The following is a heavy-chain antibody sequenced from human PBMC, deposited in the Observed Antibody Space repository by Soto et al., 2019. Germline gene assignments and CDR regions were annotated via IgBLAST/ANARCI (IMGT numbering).Heavy chain of an antibody. J-gene: IGHJ4*02. V-gene: IGHV4-34*01. CDR3: ARGRDYGYWR. Sequence: SETLSLTCAVYGGSFSGYYWSWIRQPPGKGLEWIGEINHSGSTNYNPSLKSRVTISVDTSKNQFSLKLSSVTAADTAVYYCARGRDYGYWRWGQGTLVTVSS. CDR2: INHSGST. D-gene: IGHD3-10*01. CDR1: GGSFSGYY.